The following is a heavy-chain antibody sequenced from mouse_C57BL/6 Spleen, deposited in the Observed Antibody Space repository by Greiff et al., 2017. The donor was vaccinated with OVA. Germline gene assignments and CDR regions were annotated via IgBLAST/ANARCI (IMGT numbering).Heavy chain of an antibody. D-gene: IGHD4-1*01. CDR1: GYAFTNYL. Sequence: VQLQQSGAELVRPGTSVKVSCKASGYAFTNYLIEWVKQRPGQGLEWIGVINPGSGGTNYNEKFKGKATLTADKSSSTAYMQLSSLTSEDSAVYFCARETGTLYYAMDYWGQGTSGTVSS. CDR3: ARETGTLYYAMDY. J-gene: IGHJ4*01. CDR2: INPGSGGT. V-gene: IGHV1-54*01.